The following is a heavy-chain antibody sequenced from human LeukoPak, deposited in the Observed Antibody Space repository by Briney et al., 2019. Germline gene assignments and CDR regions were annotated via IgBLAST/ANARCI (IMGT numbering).Heavy chain of an antibody. Sequence: GGSLRLSCAASGFTFSSYGMHWVRQAPGKGLEWVAVISYDGSNKYYADSVKGRFTISRDNSKNTLYLQMNSLRAEDTAVYYCAKFPTYYYDSSGYYKPYYYYYYMDVWGKGTTVTVSS. J-gene: IGHJ6*03. D-gene: IGHD3-22*01. V-gene: IGHV3-30*18. CDR2: ISYDGSNK. CDR1: GFTFSSYG. CDR3: AKFPTYYYDSSGYYKPYYYYYYMDV.